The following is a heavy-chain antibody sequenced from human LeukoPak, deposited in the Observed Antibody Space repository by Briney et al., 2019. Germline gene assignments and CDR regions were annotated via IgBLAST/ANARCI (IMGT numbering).Heavy chain of an antibody. D-gene: IGHD1-26*01. CDR2: IYHSGST. Sequence: SETLSLTCAVYGGSFSGYYWSWIRQPPGKGLEWIGSIYHSGSTYYNPSLKSRVTISVDTSKNQFSLKLSSVTAADTALYYCASDSGSYPSWGQGTLVTVSS. CDR3: ASDSGSYPS. CDR1: GGSFSGYY. V-gene: IGHV4-34*01. J-gene: IGHJ5*02.